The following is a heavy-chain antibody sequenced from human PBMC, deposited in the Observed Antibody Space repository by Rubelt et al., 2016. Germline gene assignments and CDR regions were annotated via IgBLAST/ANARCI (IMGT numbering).Heavy chain of an antibody. CDR2: IDTNTGDP. D-gene: IGHD2-15*01. Sequence: WVRQAPGQGLEWMGWIDTNTGDPTFAQGFTGHFVFSLDTSVRTVYLQISTLKGEDTAIYYCARGYCSGSSCSDFDFWGQGTLVTVSS. J-gene: IGHJ4*02. V-gene: IGHV7-4-1*02. CDR3: ARGYCSGSSCSDFDF.